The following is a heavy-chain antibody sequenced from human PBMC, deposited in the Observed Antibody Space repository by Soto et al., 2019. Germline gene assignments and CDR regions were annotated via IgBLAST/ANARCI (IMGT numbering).Heavy chain of an antibody. CDR1: GGSVNSSNG. V-gene: IGHV4-4*02. Sequence: PXATLALTFAVSGGSVNSSNGWSWFRQPPGKGLEWIGEIYHSGSTNYNPSLKSRVTISVDKSKNQFSLKLSSVTAADTAVYYCARDSSYCGGDCSKFSYGMDVWGQGTTVTVSS. J-gene: IGHJ6*02. D-gene: IGHD2-21*02. CDR2: IYHSGST. CDR3: ARDSSYCGGDCSKFSYGMDV.